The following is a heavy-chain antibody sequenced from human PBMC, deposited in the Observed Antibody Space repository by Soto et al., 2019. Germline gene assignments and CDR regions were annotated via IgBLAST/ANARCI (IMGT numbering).Heavy chain of an antibody. Sequence: SETPSLTCTVSGGSISSYYWSWIRQPPGKGLEWIGYIYYSGSTNYNPSLKSRVTISVDTSKNQFSLKLSSVTAADTAVYYCAREGYYDSSGYPLWGQGTLVTVS. CDR2: IYYSGST. J-gene: IGHJ4*02. CDR3: AREGYYDSSGYPL. CDR1: GGSISSYY. V-gene: IGHV4-59*01. D-gene: IGHD3-22*01.